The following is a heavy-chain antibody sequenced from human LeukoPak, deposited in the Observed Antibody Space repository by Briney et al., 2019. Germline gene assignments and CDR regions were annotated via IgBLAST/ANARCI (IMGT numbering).Heavy chain of an antibody. Sequence: ASVKVSCKASGYIFTDYFLHWVRQAPGQGLEWIGRINPNSGGTNSAQKFQGRVTMTRDMSISTAYMELSRLTSDDTALYYCSRAGHSYGDLDYWGQGTLVTVSS. CDR3: SRAGHSYGDLDY. CDR1: GYIFTDYF. D-gene: IGHD5-18*01. V-gene: IGHV1-2*02. CDR2: INPNSGGT. J-gene: IGHJ4*02.